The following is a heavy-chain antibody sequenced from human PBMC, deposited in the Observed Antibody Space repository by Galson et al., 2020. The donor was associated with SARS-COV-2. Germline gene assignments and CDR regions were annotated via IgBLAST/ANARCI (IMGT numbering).Heavy chain of an antibody. CDR2: ITSDGSIT. J-gene: IGHJ4*02. V-gene: IGHV3-74*01. D-gene: IGHD3-10*01. CDR1: GFTFNNYW. CDR3: ARGGSGSLDY. Sequence: GESLKISRAASGFTFNNYWLHWVRQAPGKGLVWVSHITSDGSITPYAGSVKGRFTISRDNAKNTLYLQMNSLTAEDTAVYYCARGGSGSLDYWGQGTLVTVSS.